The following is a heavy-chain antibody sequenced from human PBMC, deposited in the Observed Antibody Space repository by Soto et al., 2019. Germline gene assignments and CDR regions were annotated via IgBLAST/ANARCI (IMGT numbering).Heavy chain of an antibody. CDR2: ISGSGGST. D-gene: IGHD4-17*01. V-gene: IGHV3-23*01. CDR3: AKDRGYGDYVAGGYFDY. J-gene: IGHJ4*02. CDR1: GFTFSSYA. Sequence: GGSLRLSCAASGFTFSSYAMSWVRQAPGKGLEWVSAISGSGGSTYYADSVKGRFTISRDNSKNTLYLQMNSLRAEDTAVYYCAKDRGYGDYVAGGYFDYWGQGTLVTVSS.